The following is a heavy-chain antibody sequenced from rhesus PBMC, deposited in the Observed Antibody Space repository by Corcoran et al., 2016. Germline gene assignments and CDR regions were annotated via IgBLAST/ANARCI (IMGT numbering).Heavy chain of an antibody. CDR2: ISGDGRST. Sequence: QVQLQESGPGLVKPSETLSLTCAVSGGSISSYYWSWIRQSPGKGLEWIGRISGDGRSTDYRTSRKSRATVSRDTSKNHVFLTLTSMTAADTAVYYCVTSPHSGGNYVGRFDVWGPGVLVTVSP. CDR3: VTSPHSGGNYVGRFDV. CDR1: GGSISSYY. D-gene: IGHD1-44*01. V-gene: IGHV4-173*01. J-gene: IGHJ5-1*01.